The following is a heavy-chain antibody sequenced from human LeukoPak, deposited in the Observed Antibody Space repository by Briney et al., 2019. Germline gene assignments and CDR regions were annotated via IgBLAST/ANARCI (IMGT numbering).Heavy chain of an antibody. CDR2: IYTSGST. Sequence: SETLSLTCTVSGGSISSYYWSWIRQPAGKGLEWIGRIYTSGSTNYNPSLKSRVTMSVDTSKNQFSLKLSSVTAADTAVYYCARVYYYDSSNAFDIWGQGTMVTVSS. J-gene: IGHJ3*02. V-gene: IGHV4-4*07. CDR1: GGSISSYY. CDR3: ARVYYYDSSNAFDI. D-gene: IGHD3-22*01.